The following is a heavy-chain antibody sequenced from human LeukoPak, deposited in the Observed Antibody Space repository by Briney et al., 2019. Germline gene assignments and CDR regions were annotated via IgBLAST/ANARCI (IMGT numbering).Heavy chain of an antibody. CDR1: GFTFSSYG. D-gene: IGHD4-17*01. J-gene: IGHJ4*02. CDR3: AKDRNGDFAYYFDF. V-gene: IGHV3-23*01. CDR2: ISGNGGST. Sequence: GGSLRLSCAASGFTFSSYGMSWVRQAPGKGLEWVSGISGNGGSTFYADSVKGRFTISRDNSKNTLYLQMSSLRAEDTAVYYCAKDRNGDFAYYFDFWGQGTLVTVSS.